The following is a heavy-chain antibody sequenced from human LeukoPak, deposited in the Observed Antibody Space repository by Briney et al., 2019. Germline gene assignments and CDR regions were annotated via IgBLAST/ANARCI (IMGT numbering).Heavy chain of an antibody. V-gene: IGHV3-20*04. CDR3: ASGGIYYGAAFDF. Sequence: GGSLRLSCAASGFTFEDYGMSWVRQAPGEGVEWVSGFNWYGGSTGYADSVKGRFTISRDNAKNSLYLQMNSLRAEDTALYYCASGGIYYGAAFDFWGQGSLVTVSA. CDR1: GFTFEDYG. CDR2: FNWYGGST. J-gene: IGHJ4*02. D-gene: IGHD1-26*01.